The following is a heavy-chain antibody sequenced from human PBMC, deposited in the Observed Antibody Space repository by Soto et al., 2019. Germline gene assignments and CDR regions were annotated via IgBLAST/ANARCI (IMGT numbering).Heavy chain of an antibody. CDR2: ISGNGAGT. CDR1: GFTFSSYA. CDR3: AKDLGNVPRYFHH. J-gene: IGHJ1*01. Sequence: GGSLRLSCAASGFTFSSYAMSWARQAPGKGLEWVLGISGNGAGTFYADSVKGRFTISRDNSKNTLLLQVDSLRAEDTAVYYCAKDLGNVPRYFHHWGQGTLVTVSS. V-gene: IGHV3-23*01. D-gene: IGHD6-6*01.